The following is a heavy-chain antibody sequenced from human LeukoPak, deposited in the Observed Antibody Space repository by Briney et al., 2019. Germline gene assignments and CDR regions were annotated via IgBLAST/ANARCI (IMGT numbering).Heavy chain of an antibody. J-gene: IGHJ6*03. CDR1: GFTFSSYG. CDR2: IRYDGSNK. V-gene: IGHV3-30*02. Sequence: GGSLRLSCAASGFTFSSYGMHWVRQAPGKGLEWVAFIRYDGSNKYYADSVKGRFTISRDNAKNSLYLQMNSLRAEDTAVYYCARVINRGSSGSYYGDYYYYMDVWGKGTTVTISS. CDR3: ARVINRGSSGSYYGDYYYYMDV. D-gene: IGHD3-10*01.